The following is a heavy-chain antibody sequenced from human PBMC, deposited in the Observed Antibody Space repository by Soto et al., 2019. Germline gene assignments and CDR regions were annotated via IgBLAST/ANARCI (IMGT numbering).Heavy chain of an antibody. CDR3: AKDKVCSTSTCHWNAFDI. Sequence: EVQLLESGGGLVQPGGSLRLSCAASGFTFSSYALSWVRQAPGKGLEWVSAISSSGVGTYYADSGKGRFTISRDNSKNALFLHMNSLRAEDTAVYYCAKDKVCSTSTCHWNAFDIWGKGTMVTVSS. D-gene: IGHD2-2*01. J-gene: IGHJ3*02. CDR1: GFTFSSYA. CDR2: ISSSGVGT. V-gene: IGHV3-23*01.